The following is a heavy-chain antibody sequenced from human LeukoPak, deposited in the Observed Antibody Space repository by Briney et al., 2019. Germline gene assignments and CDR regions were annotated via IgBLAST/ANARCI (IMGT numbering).Heavy chain of an antibody. CDR1: GYTFTSYG. CDR2: ISAYNGNT. J-gene: IGHJ4*02. D-gene: IGHD5-18*01. CDR3: VRDKYSYGYTDGRFDY. V-gene: IGHV1-18*01. Sequence: ASVKVSCKASGYTFTSYGISWVRQAPGQGLEWMGWISAYNGNTNYAQKLQGRVTMTTDTSASTAYMELSSLRSEDTAVYYCVRDKYSYGYTDGRFDYWGQGTLVTVSS.